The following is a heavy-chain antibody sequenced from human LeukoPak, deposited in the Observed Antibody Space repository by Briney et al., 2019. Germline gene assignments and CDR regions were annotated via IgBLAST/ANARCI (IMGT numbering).Heavy chain of an antibody. CDR1: GFTFSSYS. CDR2: ISSSSSYI. V-gene: IGHV3-21*01. Sequence: GGSLRLSCAASGFTFSSYSMNWVRQAPGKGLEWVSSISSSSSYIYYADSVKGRFTISRDNAKNSLYLQMSSLRAEDTAVYYCARKRVADYYFDYWGQGTLVTVSS. CDR3: ARKRVADYYFDY. J-gene: IGHJ4*02. D-gene: IGHD6-19*01.